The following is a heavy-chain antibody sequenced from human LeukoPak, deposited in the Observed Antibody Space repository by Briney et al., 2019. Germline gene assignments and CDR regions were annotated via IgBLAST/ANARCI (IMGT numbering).Heavy chain of an antibody. J-gene: IGHJ5*02. CDR3: AKSSALLWFGRNNWFDP. CDR2: ISYDGSNK. CDR1: GFTFSSYG. Sequence: PGRSLRLSCAASGFTFSSYGMHWVRQAPGKGLEWVAVISYDGSNKYYADSVKGRFTISRDNSKNTLYLQMNSLRAEDTAVYYCAKSSALLWFGRNNWFDPWGQGTLVTVSS. D-gene: IGHD3-10*01. V-gene: IGHV3-30*18.